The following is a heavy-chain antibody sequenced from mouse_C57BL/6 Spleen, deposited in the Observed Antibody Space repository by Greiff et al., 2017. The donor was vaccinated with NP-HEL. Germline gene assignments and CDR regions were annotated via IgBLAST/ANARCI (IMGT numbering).Heavy chain of an antibody. CDR3: ARDWGGGYYDYYAMDY. Sequence: EVMLVESGGGLVKPGGSLKLSCAASGFTFSSYAMSWVRLTPEKRLEWVATISDGGSYTYYPDNVKGRFTISRDNAKNNLYLQMSHLKSEDTAMYYCARDWGGGYYDYYAMDYWGQGTSVTVSS. CDR2: ISDGGSYT. D-gene: IGHD2-3*01. V-gene: IGHV5-4*01. J-gene: IGHJ4*01. CDR1: GFTFSSYA.